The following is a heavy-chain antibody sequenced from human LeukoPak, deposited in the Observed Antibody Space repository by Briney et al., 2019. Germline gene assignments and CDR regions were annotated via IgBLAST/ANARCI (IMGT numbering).Heavy chain of an antibody. CDR2: IYYRGST. Sequence: KPSETLSLTCTVSGGSISSSSYYWGWIRQPPGKGLEWIGSIYYRGSTYYNPSLKSRVTISVDTSKSQFSLKLSSVTAADTAVYYCARALYCSSTSCYPYYYYYYMDVWGKGTTVTVSS. J-gene: IGHJ6*03. V-gene: IGHV4-39*01. CDR3: ARALYCSSTSCYPYYYYYYMDV. D-gene: IGHD2-2*01. CDR1: GGSISSSSYY.